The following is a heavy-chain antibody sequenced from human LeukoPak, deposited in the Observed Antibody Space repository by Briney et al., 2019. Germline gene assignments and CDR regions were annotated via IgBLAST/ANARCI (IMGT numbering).Heavy chain of an antibody. CDR2: IKEDGSEK. V-gene: IGHV3-7*01. D-gene: IGHD2-21*02. J-gene: IGHJ4*02. CDR3: AREGCSGDACSNSIDY. CDR1: GFSLRSYW. Sequence: PGGSLRLSCAASGFSLRSYWMSWVRQAPGKGLEWVANIKEDGSEKYYVDSVKGRFTISRDNAKNSLNLQMNSLRAEDTAVYYCAREGCSGDACSNSIDYWGQGTLVTVSS.